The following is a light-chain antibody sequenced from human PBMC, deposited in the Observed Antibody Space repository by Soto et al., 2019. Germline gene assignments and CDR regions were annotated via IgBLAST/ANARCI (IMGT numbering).Light chain of an antibody. V-gene: IGKV3-20*01. CDR1: QSLSSSQ. CDR3: QQYNNWPPIWT. J-gene: IGKJ1*01. CDR2: DAS. Sequence: EIVLTQSPGTLSLSPGERATLSCRASQSLSSSQLAWYQQKPGQAPRLLIHDASSRATGISDRFTGSGSGTEFTLTISSLQSEDFAVYYCQQYNNWPPIWTFGQGTKVDIK.